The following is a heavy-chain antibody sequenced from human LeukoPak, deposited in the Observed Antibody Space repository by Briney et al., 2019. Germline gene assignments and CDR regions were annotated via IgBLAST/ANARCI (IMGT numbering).Heavy chain of an antibody. V-gene: IGHV4-59*01. CDR3: GRGGDSSSGYLDNWFDP. J-gene: IGHJ5*02. D-gene: IGHD6-13*01. Sequence: SETLSLTCTVSGGSISSYYWSWIRQPPGQGLEWIGYIYYSGSTNYNPSLKSRVTISVDTSKNQFSLKLSSVTAADTAVYYCGRGGDSSSGYLDNWFDPWGQGTLVTVSS. CDR1: GGSISSYY. CDR2: IYYSGST.